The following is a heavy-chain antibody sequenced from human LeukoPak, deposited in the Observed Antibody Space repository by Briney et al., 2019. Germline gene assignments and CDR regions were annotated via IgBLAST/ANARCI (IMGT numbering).Heavy chain of an antibody. J-gene: IGHJ3*02. V-gene: IGHV3-30*18. Sequence: SGGSLRLSCAASGFTFSSYGMHWVRQAPGKGLEWVAVISYDGSNKYYADSVKGRFTISRDNSKNTLYLQMNSLRAEDTAVYYCAKARVMLLWFGNDAFDIWGQGTMVTVSS. CDR3: AKARVMLLWFGNDAFDI. CDR2: ISYDGSNK. CDR1: GFTFSSYG. D-gene: IGHD3-10*01.